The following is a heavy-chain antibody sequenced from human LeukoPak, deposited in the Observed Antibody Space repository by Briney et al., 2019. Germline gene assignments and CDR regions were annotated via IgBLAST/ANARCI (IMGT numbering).Heavy chain of an antibody. Sequence: GRSLRLSCAASGFTFSSYAMHWVRQAPGKGLEWVAVISYDGSNKYYADSVKGRFTTSRDNSKNTLYLQMNSLRAEDTAVYYCARDLGYSYQFDYWGQGTLVTVSS. CDR1: GFTFSSYA. V-gene: IGHV3-30*04. CDR2: ISYDGSNK. J-gene: IGHJ4*02. CDR3: ARDLGYSYQFDY. D-gene: IGHD5-18*01.